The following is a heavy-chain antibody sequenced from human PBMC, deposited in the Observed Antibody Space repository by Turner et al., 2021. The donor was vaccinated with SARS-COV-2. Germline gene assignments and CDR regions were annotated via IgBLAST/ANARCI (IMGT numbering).Heavy chain of an antibody. CDR2: IFASGTT. Sequence: QVQLQESGPGLVRPSETLSLTCTVSGASVTTYYWSWIRQPAGKGLEYIGRIFASGTTTYSPSFKTRVTMSLDTSKNQFSLNLSSVTAADTAVYYCARDLIGSSVGNLLRDTWGQGALVIVSS. CDR1: GASVTTYY. CDR3: ARDLIGSSVGNLLRDT. J-gene: IGHJ5*02. V-gene: IGHV4-4*07. D-gene: IGHD3-22*01.